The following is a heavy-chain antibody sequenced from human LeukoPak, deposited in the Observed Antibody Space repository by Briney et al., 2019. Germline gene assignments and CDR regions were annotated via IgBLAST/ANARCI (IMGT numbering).Heavy chain of an antibody. Sequence: SETLSLTCSVSGDSISYFYWSWIRQAAGKGLEWIGRFSSSGTTDYNASLKSRVTMSVDTSKNQLSLKLGSVTAADTAVYYCARMPGPQLGYYYYYMDVWGKGTTVTVSS. D-gene: IGHD2-2*01. CDR2: FSSSGTT. V-gene: IGHV4-4*07. J-gene: IGHJ6*03. CDR3: ARMPGPQLGYYYYYMDV. CDR1: GDSISYFY.